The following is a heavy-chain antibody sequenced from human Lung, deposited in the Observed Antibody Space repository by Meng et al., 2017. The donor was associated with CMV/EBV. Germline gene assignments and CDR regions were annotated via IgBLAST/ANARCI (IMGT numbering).Heavy chain of an antibody. D-gene: IGHD6-13*01. J-gene: IGHJ4*02. Sequence: ASVKVSXKASGYTLTNYYIHWVRQAPGQGLEWMGIINPSDNTTIYAQKFQGRVTMTRDTFTSTVYMELSSLRSDDTALYYCARDLGYSSSWYFQYYFDCWGQGTLVTVSS. V-gene: IGHV1-46*01. CDR1: GYTLTNYY. CDR2: INPSDNTT. CDR3: ARDLGYSSSWYFQYYFDC.